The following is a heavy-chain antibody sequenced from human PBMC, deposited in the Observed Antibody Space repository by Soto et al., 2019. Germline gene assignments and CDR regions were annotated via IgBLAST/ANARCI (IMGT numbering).Heavy chain of an antibody. D-gene: IGHD7-27*01. V-gene: IGHV4-30-4*01. CDR3: ARGRYCLTGRCFPNWFDS. CDR1: GDSISNLDYF. Sequence: SETMSLACSVSGDSISNLDYFWAWIRQPPGQALEYIGYIYKSATTYYNPSFESRVAISVDTSKSQFSLNVTSVTAADTAVYFCARGRYCLTGRCFPNWFDSWGQGALVTVSS. J-gene: IGHJ5*01. CDR2: IYKSATT.